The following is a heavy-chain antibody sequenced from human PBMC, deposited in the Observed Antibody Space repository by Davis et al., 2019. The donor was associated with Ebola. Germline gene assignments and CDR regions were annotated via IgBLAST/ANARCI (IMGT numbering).Heavy chain of an antibody. CDR2: IYPGDSDT. CDR1: GYNFINYW. D-gene: IGHD3-3*01. J-gene: IGHJ4*02. Sequence: GESLKISCKASGYNFINYWIGWVRQMPGKGLEWMGIIYPGDSDTRYSPSFQGQVTISADKSISTAYLQWSTLKASDTAMYYCARQYDFWSTQSQVFDYWGQGTLVTVSS. CDR3: ARQYDFWSTQSQVFDY. V-gene: IGHV5-51*01.